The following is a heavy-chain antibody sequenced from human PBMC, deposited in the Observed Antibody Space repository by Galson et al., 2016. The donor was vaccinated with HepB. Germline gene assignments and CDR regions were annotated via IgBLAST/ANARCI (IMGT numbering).Heavy chain of an antibody. CDR3: AGGMSMVRQVTWYYYGTDV. V-gene: IGHV4-61*01. CDR2: IFNIGST. D-gene: IGHD3-10*01. Sequence: SETLSLTCTVSGGSVNSDTYYWSWIRQTPEKGLEWIGYIFNIGSTEYNPSLKGRVTMSADTSKNQFSLKLTSVTAADTAVYYCAGGMSMVRQVTWYYYGTDVWGQGTTVIVSS. CDR1: GGSVNSDTYY. J-gene: IGHJ6*02.